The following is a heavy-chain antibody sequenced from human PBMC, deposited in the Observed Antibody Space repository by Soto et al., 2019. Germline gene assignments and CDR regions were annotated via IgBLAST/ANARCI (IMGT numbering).Heavy chain of an antibody. Sequence: QVQLQESGPGLVKPSGTLSLTCAVSGGSISSSNWWSWVRQPPGKGLEWIGDIYHSGSTNYNPSLKSRVTISVDKSKNQFSLKLSSVTAADTAVYYCARDSLNGDYDWYFDLWGRGTLVTVSS. V-gene: IGHV4-4*02. CDR1: GGSISSSNW. CDR2: IYHSGST. CDR3: ARDSLNGDYDWYFDL. J-gene: IGHJ2*01. D-gene: IGHD4-17*01.